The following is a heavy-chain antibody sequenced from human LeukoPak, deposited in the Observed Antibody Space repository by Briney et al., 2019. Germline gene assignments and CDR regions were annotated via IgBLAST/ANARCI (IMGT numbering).Heavy chain of an antibody. CDR2: IYHSGST. D-gene: IGHD3-3*01. Sequence: SETLSLTCAVSGYSISSGYYWGWIRQPPGKGLEWIGSIYHSGSTYYNPSLKSRVTISVDTSKNQFSLKLSSVTAADTAGYYFARVSNYDFWSGYPTDYWGQGTLVTVSS. V-gene: IGHV4-38-2*01. CDR3: ARVSNYDFWSGYPTDY. J-gene: IGHJ4*02. CDR1: GYSISSGYY.